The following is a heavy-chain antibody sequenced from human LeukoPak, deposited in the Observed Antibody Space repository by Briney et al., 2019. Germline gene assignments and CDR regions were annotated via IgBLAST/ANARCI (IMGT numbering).Heavy chain of an antibody. CDR3: ARLQGEMRFDY. D-gene: IGHD3-16*01. V-gene: IGHV3-48*01. CDR2: ISSSSITI. Sequence: GSLRLSCAASGFTLSSYSMNWVRQAPGKGLEWLSYISSSSITIYYADSVKGRFTISRDNAKNSLYLQMSSLRVEDTAVYYCARLQGEMRFDYWGQGTLVTVSS. CDR1: GFTLSSYS. J-gene: IGHJ4*02.